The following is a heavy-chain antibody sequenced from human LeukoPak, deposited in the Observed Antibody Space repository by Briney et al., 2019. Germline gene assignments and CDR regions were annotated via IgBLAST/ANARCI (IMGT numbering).Heavy chain of an antibody. CDR1: GFTFSSYW. CDR2: IKQDGSEK. V-gene: IGHV3-7*01. D-gene: IGHD3-9*01. CDR3: ARAMSDDILTVDY. Sequence: GGSLRLSCAASGFTFSSYWMSWVRQAPGKGLEWVANIKQDGSEKYYVDSVKGRFTISRDNAKNSLYLQMNSLRAEDTAVYYCARAMSDDILTVDYCGQGTLVTVSS. J-gene: IGHJ4*02.